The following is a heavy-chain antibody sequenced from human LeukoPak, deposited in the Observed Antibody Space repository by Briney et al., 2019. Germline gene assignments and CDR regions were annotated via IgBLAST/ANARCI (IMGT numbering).Heavy chain of an antibody. Sequence: GGSLRLSCAASGFTFSNYWMTWVRQAPGRGLEWVANIRQGGSEKYYVDSVKGRFTISRDNAKNSLYLQMNSLRAEDTAVYYCARDYVWGSDRYTDYWGQGTLVTVSS. CDR1: GFTFSNYW. V-gene: IGHV3-7*05. CDR2: IRQGGSEK. J-gene: IGHJ4*02. D-gene: IGHD3-16*02. CDR3: ARDYVWGSDRYTDY.